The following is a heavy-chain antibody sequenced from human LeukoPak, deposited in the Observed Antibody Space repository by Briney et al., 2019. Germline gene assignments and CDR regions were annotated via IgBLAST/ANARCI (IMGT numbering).Heavy chain of an antibody. CDR2: IGGSGSST. V-gene: IGHV3-23*01. D-gene: IGHD2-8*01. CDR3: AKVLLGVYYFDY. J-gene: IGHJ4*02. Sequence: GGSLRLSCGASGFTFSSYAISWVRQAPGKGLEWVSGIGGSGSSTYYADSVRGRFTISRDNSKNTLYLQMNSLRAEDTAVYYCAKVLLGVYYFDYWGQGTLVTVSS. CDR1: GFTFSSYA.